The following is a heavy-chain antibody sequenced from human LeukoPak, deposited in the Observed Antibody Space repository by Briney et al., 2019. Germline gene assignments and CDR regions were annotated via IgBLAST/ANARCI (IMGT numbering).Heavy chain of an antibody. CDR2: ISGSGGST. CDR1: GGSFSGYY. Sequence: ETLSLTCAVYGGSFSGYYWSWIRQPPGKGLEWVSAISGSGGSTYYADSVKGRFTISRDNSKNTLYLQMNSLRAEDTAVYYCAKSSGSYYLFTQATFDYWGQGTLVTVSS. D-gene: IGHD1-26*01. V-gene: IGHV3-23*01. J-gene: IGHJ4*02. CDR3: AKSSGSYYLFTQATFDY.